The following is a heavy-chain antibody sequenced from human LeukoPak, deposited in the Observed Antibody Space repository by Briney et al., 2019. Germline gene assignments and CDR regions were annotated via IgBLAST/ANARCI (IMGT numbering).Heavy chain of an antibody. V-gene: IGHV3-23*01. Sequence: GGSLRLSCAASGFTFSSYAMSWVRQAPGKGLEWVSAISGSGGSTYYADSVKGRFTISRDNSKNTLYLQMNSLRAEDTAVYYCAKGTATGKQYYSYYYGMDVWGQGTTVTVSS. D-gene: IGHD2/OR15-2a*01. CDR1: GFTFSSYA. CDR3: AKGTATGKQYYSYYYGMDV. CDR2: ISGSGGST. J-gene: IGHJ6*02.